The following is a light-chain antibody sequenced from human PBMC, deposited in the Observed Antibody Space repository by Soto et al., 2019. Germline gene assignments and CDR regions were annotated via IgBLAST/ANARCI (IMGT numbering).Light chain of an antibody. CDR1: QGISSY. CDR3: QQYYSYPRT. Sequence: AIRMTQSPSSFSASTGDRVTITCRASQGISSYLAWYQQKPGKAPKLLIYAASTLQSGLSSRFSGSLSGTDFTLTISCLQSEDFATYYCQQYYSYPRTFGQGTKVEIK. CDR2: AAS. J-gene: IGKJ1*01. V-gene: IGKV1-8*01.